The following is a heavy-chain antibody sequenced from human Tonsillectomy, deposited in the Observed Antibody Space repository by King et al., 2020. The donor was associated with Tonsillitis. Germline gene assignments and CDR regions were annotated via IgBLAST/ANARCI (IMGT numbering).Heavy chain of an antibody. CDR1: GYTFTSYG. V-gene: IGHV1-18*01. J-gene: IGHJ3*02. CDR3: AGSREQWLVPAFDI. D-gene: IGHD6-19*01. Sequence: QLVQSGAEVKKPGASVKVSCKASGYTFTSYGISWVRQAPGQGLEWMGWISAYSGNTNYAQNLQGRVTMTTDTSTSTAYMELRSLRSDDTAVYYCAGSREQWLVPAFDIWGQGTMVTVSS. CDR2: ISAYSGNT.